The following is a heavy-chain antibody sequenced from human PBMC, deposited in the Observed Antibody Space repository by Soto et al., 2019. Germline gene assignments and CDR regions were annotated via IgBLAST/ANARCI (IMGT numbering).Heavy chain of an antibody. CDR2: INPNSGGT. CDR3: ARDRTHSPIVATGTGNAFDI. J-gene: IGHJ3*02. V-gene: IGHV1-2*02. D-gene: IGHD5-12*01. Sequence: QVQLVQSGAEVKKPGASVKVSCKASGYTFTGYYMHWVRQAPGQGLEWMGWINPNSGGTNYAQKFQGRVTMTRDTSKRTAYLELSRLRSDDTAVYYCARDRTHSPIVATGTGNAFDIWGQGTMGTVSS. CDR1: GYTFTGYY.